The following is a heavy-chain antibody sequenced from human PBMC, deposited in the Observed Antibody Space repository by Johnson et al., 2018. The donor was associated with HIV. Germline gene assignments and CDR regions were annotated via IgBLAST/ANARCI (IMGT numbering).Heavy chain of an antibody. Sequence: QMLLVESGGGVVRPGGSLRLSCAASAFTFSSYAMHWVRQAPGKGLEWVAVISYDASNKYYADSVKGRFTISRDNSKNTLYLQMNSLRTEDTAVYYCARVRGGTGHGAFDIWGQGTMVTVSS. CDR2: ISYDASNK. CDR1: AFTFSSYA. V-gene: IGHV3-30*04. J-gene: IGHJ3*02. CDR3: ARVRGGTGHGAFDI.